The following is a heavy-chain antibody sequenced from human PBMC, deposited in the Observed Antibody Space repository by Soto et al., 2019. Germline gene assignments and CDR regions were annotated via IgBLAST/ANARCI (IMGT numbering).Heavy chain of an antibody. CDR3: ARDIPSFYSSSSEEYNWFDP. CDR1: GFTFSDYY. Sequence: PGGSLRLSCAASGFTFSDYYMSWIRQAPGKGLEWVSYISSSGSTIYYADSVKGRFTISRDNAKNSLYLQMNSLRSEDTAVYYCARDIPSFYSSSSEEYNWFDPWGQGTLVTVSS. V-gene: IGHV3-11*01. D-gene: IGHD6-6*01. CDR2: ISSSGSTI. J-gene: IGHJ5*02.